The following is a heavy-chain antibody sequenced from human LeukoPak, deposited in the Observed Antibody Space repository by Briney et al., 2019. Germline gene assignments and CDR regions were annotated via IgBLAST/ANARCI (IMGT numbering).Heavy chain of an antibody. Sequence: SETVSLTCTVSRGSISSRSYYWGWIRQPPGKGLEWIGSIHYSGSTYYNASLQSRVAISVDTSKNQFSLKLSSVTAADTAVYFCARDASTDSSGSFFAYWGQGTLVTVSS. V-gene: IGHV4-39*07. CDR2: IHYSGST. J-gene: IGHJ4*02. CDR3: ARDASTDSSGSFFAY. CDR1: RGSISSRSYY. D-gene: IGHD3-22*01.